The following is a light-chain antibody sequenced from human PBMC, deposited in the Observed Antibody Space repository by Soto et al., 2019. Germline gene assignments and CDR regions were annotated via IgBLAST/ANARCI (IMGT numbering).Light chain of an antibody. CDR1: QSVSSG. CDR2: GAS. V-gene: IGKV3-15*01. CDR3: QQCNIWPPA. J-gene: IGKJ1*01. Sequence: EIVMTQSPVTLSVSPGERATLSCRASQSVSSGLAWYQQKPGQAPRLLIYGASTRAAGIPARFSGSGSGTEFTLTISSLQSEDLALYYCQQCNIWPPAFPQGTKVEIK.